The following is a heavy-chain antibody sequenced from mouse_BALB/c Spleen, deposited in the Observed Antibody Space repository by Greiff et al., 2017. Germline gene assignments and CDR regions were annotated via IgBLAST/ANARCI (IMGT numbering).Heavy chain of an antibody. CDR1: GFTFSSYT. Sequence: EVKVEESGGGLVKPGGSLKLSCAASGFTFSSYTMSWVRQTPEKRLEWVATISSGGGNTYYPDSVKGRFTISRDNAKNNLYLQMSSLRSEDTALYYCARWDPREDYDGPAWFAYWGQGTLVTVSA. J-gene: IGHJ3*01. CDR2: ISSGGGNT. CDR3: ARWDPREDYDGPAWFAY. D-gene: IGHD2-4*01. V-gene: IGHV5-9*03.